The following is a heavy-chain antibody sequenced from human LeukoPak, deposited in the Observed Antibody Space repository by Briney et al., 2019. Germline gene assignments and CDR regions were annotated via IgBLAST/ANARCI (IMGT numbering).Heavy chain of an antibody. Sequence: SETLSLTCTVSGVSISSYYWSWLRQPAGKGLEWVGRIYTSGSTNYNPSLKSRVTMSVDTSKNQFSLKLSSVTAADTAVYYCARERDDFWSGPDLENWFDPWGQGTLVTVSS. D-gene: IGHD3-3*01. J-gene: IGHJ5*02. CDR2: IYTSGST. CDR1: GVSISSYY. V-gene: IGHV4-4*07. CDR3: ARERDDFWSGPDLENWFDP.